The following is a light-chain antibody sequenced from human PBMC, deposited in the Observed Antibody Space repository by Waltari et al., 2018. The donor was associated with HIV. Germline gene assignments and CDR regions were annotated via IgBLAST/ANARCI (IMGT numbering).Light chain of an antibody. CDR3: SAWESSLNVWM. J-gene: IGLJ3*02. CDR2: RNN. Sequence: QAWLTQPPSMSKGLRQTAPLTCSGNSNNVGFQGAAWLQHHQAHPPKLLSYRNNNRPSGISEKFAASRSGNTASLTITGLQAEDEADYYCSAWESSLNVWMFGGGNKLTVL. V-gene: IGLV10-54*04. CDR1: SNNVGFQG.